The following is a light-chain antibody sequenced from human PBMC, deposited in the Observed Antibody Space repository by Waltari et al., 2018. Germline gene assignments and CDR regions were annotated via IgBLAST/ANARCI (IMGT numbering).Light chain of an antibody. V-gene: IGKV3-11*01. CDR2: DPS. CDR3: QQRSKWPLT. J-gene: IGKJ4*01. Sequence: EIVLTQSPATLSLSPGERATLSCRATQRVSSYLAWYQQRPGQATRLLIYDPSIRAPGIPARFTGSGSETDFTLTISSLEPEDFAVYYCQQRSKWPLTFGGGTKVEIK. CDR1: QRVSSY.